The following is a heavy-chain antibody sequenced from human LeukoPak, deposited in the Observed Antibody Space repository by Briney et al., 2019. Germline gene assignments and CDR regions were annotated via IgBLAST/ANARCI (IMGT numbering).Heavy chain of an antibody. V-gene: IGHV4-34*01. J-gene: IGHJ6*03. D-gene: IGHD3-16*02. CDR2: INHSGST. CDR3: ARGVGFTFGGVIVRYYYYYMDV. Sequence: SETLSLTCAVYGGSFSGYYWSWIRQPPGKGLEWIGEINHSGSTNYNPSLKSRVTISVDTSKNQFSLKLSSVTAADTAVYYCARGVGFTFGGVIVRYYYYYMDVWGKGTTVTASS. CDR1: GGSFSGYY.